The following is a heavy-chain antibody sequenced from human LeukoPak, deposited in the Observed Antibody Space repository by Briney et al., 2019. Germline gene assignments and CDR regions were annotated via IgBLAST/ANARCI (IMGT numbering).Heavy chain of an antibody. CDR2: IYSTGST. Sequence: SETLSLTCSVSGDSIRIHNYWSWVRQTADKGLEWIGRIYSTGSTNYNPSLKSRVTMLVDTSKNEFSLRLSSLTAADTGVYYCARTSMHVYSGSYFDKWGQGTLVAVSS. CDR1: GDSIRIHNY. CDR3: ARTSMHVYSGSYFDK. J-gene: IGHJ4*02. D-gene: IGHD1-26*01. V-gene: IGHV4-4*07.